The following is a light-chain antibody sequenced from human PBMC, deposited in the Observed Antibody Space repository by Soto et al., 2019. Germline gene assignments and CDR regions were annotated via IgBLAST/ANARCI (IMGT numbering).Light chain of an antibody. V-gene: IGKV1-5*03. CDR3: QQYNTYSRT. CDR1: QSISSW. J-gene: IGKJ1*01. Sequence: DIQMTQSPSTLSASVGDRVTITCRASQSISSWLAWYQQKPGKAPKLLIYKASSLESGVPSRLSGSGSGTEFTITIRSLQPDDFETYYCQQYNTYSRTFGQGTKVEIK. CDR2: KAS.